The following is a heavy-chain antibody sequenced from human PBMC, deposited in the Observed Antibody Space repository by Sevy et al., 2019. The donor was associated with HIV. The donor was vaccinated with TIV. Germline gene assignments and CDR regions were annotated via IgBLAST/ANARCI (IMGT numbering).Heavy chain of an antibody. CDR3: ARGRWGICSPLDY. CDR2: ISYDGSNK. D-gene: IGHD2-15*01. Sequence: GGSLRLSCAASGFTFSSYAMHWVRQAPGKGLEWVAVISYDGSNKYYADSVKGRFTISRDNSKNTLYLQMNSLRAEDTAVYYCARGRWGICSPLDYWGQGTLVTVS. V-gene: IGHV3-30-3*01. J-gene: IGHJ4*02. CDR1: GFTFSSYA.